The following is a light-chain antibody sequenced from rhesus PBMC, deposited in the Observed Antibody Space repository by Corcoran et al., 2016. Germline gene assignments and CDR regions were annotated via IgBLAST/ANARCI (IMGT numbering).Light chain of an antibody. CDR2: YAI. CDR1: QDISHY. Sequence: DIQMTQSPSSVSASVGDRVTITCRASQDISHYLAWYQQKPGKAPKLLIYYAITLQSGVPSRFSGSGSGTEFKLTISSLQPEDFATDSCQQYNSLPLTFGGGTKVEIK. V-gene: IGKV1-25*01. CDR3: QQYNSLPLT. J-gene: IGKJ4*01.